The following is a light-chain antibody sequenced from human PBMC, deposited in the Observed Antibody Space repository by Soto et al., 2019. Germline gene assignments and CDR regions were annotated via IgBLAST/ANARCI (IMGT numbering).Light chain of an antibody. J-gene: IGKJ1*01. CDR1: QSVSSN. Sequence: EILMTQSPATLSVSPGERATLSCRASQSVSSNLAWYQQKPGQAPRLLIYGASTRATGIPARFSGSGSGTEFTITISSLQSEDFAVYYCQQYNNWPPWTFGQGTKVEIK. CDR3: QQYNNWPPWT. V-gene: IGKV3-15*01. CDR2: GAS.